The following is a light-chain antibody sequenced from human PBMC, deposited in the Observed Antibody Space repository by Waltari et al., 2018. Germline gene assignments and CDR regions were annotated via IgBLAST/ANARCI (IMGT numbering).Light chain of an antibody. V-gene: IGLV2-23*01. CDR1: SSDVGSSNL. CDR3: CSYAGSHVV. J-gene: IGLJ2*01. CDR2: EGS. Sequence: QSALTQPASVSGSPGQSLTISCPGTSSDVGSSNLVSWYQQHPGKAPKLMIYEGSKRPSGVSNRFSGSKSGNMASLTISGLQAEDEADYYCCSYAGSHVVFGGGTKLTVL.